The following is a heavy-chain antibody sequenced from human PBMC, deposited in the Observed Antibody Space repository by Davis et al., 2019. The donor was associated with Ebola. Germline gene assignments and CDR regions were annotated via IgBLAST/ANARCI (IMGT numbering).Heavy chain of an antibody. V-gene: IGHV4-39*01. CDR3: ARVGILRGYPFDY. J-gene: IGHJ4*02. D-gene: IGHD3-9*01. Sequence: PSETLSLTCTVSGGSISSSYYYWGWIRQPPGKGLEWIGTIYYSGSTYYNPSLKSRVTISVDTSKIQFSLKLSSVTATDTAVYYCARVGILRGYPFDYWGQGTLVTVSS. CDR2: IYYSGST. CDR1: GGSISSSYYY.